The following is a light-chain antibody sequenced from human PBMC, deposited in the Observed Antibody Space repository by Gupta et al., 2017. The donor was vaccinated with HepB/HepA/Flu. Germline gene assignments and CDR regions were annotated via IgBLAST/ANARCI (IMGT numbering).Light chain of an antibody. V-gene: IGKV3-20*01. J-gene: IGKJ4*01. CDR1: QTVSSSF. Sequence: EIVLTQSPGTLSLSPGDRATLSCRASQTVSSSFLAWYQQKPGQSPRLLIYGASSRATGIPDRISGSGSGTDFTLTISRLVPENFAMYYCHQFGSPPPTFGGGTKVEIK. CDR2: GAS. CDR3: HQFGSPPPT.